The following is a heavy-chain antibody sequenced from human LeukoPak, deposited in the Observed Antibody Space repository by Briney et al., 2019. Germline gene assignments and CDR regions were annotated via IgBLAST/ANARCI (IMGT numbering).Heavy chain of an antibody. J-gene: IGHJ4*02. V-gene: IGHV1-69*04. Sequence: SVKVSCKASGGTFSNYAINWVRQAPGQGLEWMGRIIPILGIANYAQKFQGRVTITADKSTSTAYMELSSLRSEDTAVYYCGTTPTRHGYNDDFDYWGQGTLVTVSS. D-gene: IGHD5-24*01. CDR2: IIPILGIA. CDR1: GGTFSNYA. CDR3: GTTPTRHGYNDDFDY.